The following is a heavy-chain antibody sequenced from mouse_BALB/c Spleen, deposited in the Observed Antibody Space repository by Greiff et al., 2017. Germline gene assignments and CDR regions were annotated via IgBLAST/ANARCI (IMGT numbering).Heavy chain of an antibody. CDR1: GYAFSSSW. CDR2: IYPGDGDT. J-gene: IGHJ4*01. V-gene: IGHV1-82*01. Sequence: VHLVESGPELVKPGASVKISCKASGYAFSSSWMNWVKQRPGQGLEWIGRIYPGDGDTNYNGKFKGKATLTADKSSSTAYMQLSSLTSVDSAVYFCARSAEAMDYWGQGTSVTVSS. CDR3: ARSAEAMDY.